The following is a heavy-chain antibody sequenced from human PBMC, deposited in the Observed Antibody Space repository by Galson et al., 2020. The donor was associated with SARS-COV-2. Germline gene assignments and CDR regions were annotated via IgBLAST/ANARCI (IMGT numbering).Heavy chain of an antibody. V-gene: IGHV4-34*01. J-gene: IGHJ4*02. D-gene: IGHD6-6*01. CDR3: ARGRGSSRFRHIDH. Sequence: SETLSLTCAVFGASFSGSYWTWIRQSPGKGLEWLGEINHSGSAYHNPSPKSRVSISVDTSKKQSSLTLTSVTAADTAIYYCARGRGSSRFRHIDHWGQGTLVTVSS. CDR2: INHSGSA. CDR1: GASFSGSY.